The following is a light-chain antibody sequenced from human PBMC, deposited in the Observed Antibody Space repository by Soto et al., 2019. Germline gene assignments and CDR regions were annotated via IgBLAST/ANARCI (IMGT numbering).Light chain of an antibody. CDR3: QQYGSSPPFI. CDR1: QSVSSSY. CDR2: GAS. J-gene: IGKJ4*01. V-gene: IGKV3-20*01. Sequence: EIVLTQSTGTLSLSPGERATLSCRASQSVSSSYLAWYQQKPGQAPRLLIYGASSRGTGIPDRFSGSGSGTDFTLTISRLEPEDFAGYFCQQYGSSPPFIFGGGTKVEI.